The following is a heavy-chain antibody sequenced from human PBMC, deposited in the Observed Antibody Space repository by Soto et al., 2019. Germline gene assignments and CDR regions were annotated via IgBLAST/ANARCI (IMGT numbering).Heavy chain of an antibody. J-gene: IGHJ5*02. D-gene: IGHD6-6*01. CDR3: ARDFVAARFGWFDP. CDR1: GGSISSYY. V-gene: IGHV4-59*01. CDR2: IYYSGST. Sequence: SETLSLTCTVSGGSISSYYWSWIRQPPGKGLEWIGYIYYSGSTNYNPSLKSRVTISVDTSKNQFSLKLSSVTAADTAVYYCARDFVAARFGWFDPWGQGTLVTVSS.